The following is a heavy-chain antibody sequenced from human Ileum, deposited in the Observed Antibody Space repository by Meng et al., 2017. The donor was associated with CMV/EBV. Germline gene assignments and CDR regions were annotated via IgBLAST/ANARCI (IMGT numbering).Heavy chain of an antibody. CDR1: GYSFTDYY. V-gene: IGHV1-2*02. Sequence: QVQLAQSGAELGQAGASVTVSCKASGYSFTDYYIHWLRRAPGQGLEWMGWINPNSGDTNYAQTFQDRVTVTRDTSINTVYMDFRGLTSDDTAMYYCVRGANYASYRVDYWGQGTLVTVSS. CDR2: INPNSGDT. J-gene: IGHJ4*02. CDR3: VRGANYASYRVDY. D-gene: IGHD2-2*01.